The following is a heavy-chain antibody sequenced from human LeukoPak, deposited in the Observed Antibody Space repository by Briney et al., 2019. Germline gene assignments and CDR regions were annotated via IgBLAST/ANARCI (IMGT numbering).Heavy chain of an antibody. J-gene: IGHJ4*02. V-gene: IGHV5-51*01. Sequence: GESLKISCKGSGYSFTSYWIGWVRPMPGKGLEWMGIIYPGDSDTRYSPSFQGQVTISADKSISTAYPQWSSLKASDTAMYFCARRGNSYGADYWGQGTLVTVSS. CDR3: ARRGNSYGADY. CDR1: GYSFTSYW. CDR2: IYPGDSDT. D-gene: IGHD5-18*01.